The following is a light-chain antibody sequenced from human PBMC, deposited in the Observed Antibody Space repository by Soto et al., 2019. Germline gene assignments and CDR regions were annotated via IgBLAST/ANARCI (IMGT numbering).Light chain of an antibody. J-gene: IGKJ4*01. CDR3: QQYFRSPLT. CDR1: QSVLYSANNKNY. Sequence: DIVMTQSPDSLAVSLGERATINCKSSQSVLYSANNKNYLAWYQQKPGQPPNLLIYWASTREFGVPDRFSGSGSGTDFTLPISSLQAEDVAVYYCQQYFRSPLTFGGGTKVEIK. V-gene: IGKV4-1*01. CDR2: WAS.